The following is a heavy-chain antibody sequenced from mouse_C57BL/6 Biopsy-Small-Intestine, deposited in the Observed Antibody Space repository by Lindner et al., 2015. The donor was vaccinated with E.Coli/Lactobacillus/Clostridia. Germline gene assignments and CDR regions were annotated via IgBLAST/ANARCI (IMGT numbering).Heavy chain of an antibody. CDR3: ARKEGMDY. Sequence: VQLQESGAELVRPGTSVKVSCKASGYAFTDYLIEWVRQRPGQGLEWIGVINPGSGTTNYNEKFKGKAALTADKSSSTAYMQLNSLTSEDSAVYFCARKEGMDYWGQGTSVTVSS. CDR1: GYAFTDYL. CDR2: INPGSGTT. J-gene: IGHJ4*01. V-gene: IGHV1-54*01.